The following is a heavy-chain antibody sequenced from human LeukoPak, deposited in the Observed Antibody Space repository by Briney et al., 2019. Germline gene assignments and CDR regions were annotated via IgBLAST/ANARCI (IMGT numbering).Heavy chain of an antibody. CDR1: GYTFTSYG. D-gene: IGHD3-22*01. CDR3: ARAAGMYYYDPKGYFQH. CDR2: ISAYNGNT. Sequence: ASVKVSCKASGYTFTSYGISWVRQAPGQGLEWMGWISAYNGNTNYAQKLQGRVTMTTDTSTSTAYMELRSLRSDVTAVYYCARAAGMYYYDPKGYFQHWGQGTLVTVSS. V-gene: IGHV1-18*01. J-gene: IGHJ1*01.